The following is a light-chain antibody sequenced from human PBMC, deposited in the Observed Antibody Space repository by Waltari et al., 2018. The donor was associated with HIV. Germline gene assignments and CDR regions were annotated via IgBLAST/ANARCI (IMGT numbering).Light chain of an antibody. CDR1: RSNIGVRFD. Sequence: QSVLTQPPLVSGAPVQMVSIACTGTRSNIGVRFDVHWSQKIPGNAPKLLIYDNNIRPSGVPDRFSGSKSGTSASLAITGLQSEDEADYYCQSYDMSQSGSLVFGGGTKLTVL. CDR2: DNN. CDR3: QSYDMSQSGSLV. V-gene: IGLV1-40*01. J-gene: IGLJ2*01.